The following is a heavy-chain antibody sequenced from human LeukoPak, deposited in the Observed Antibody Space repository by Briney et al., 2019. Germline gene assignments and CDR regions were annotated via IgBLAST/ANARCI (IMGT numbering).Heavy chain of an antibody. V-gene: IGHV3-23*01. Sequence: GGSLRRSCAASGSTFSVAAMTWVRQAPGKGLEWVSLIGASGESTYYADSVKGRFTISGDNSRNTLQLQMNSLRAEDTAVYYCAKGYSNGYGAWGQGTLVTVSS. CDR1: GSTFSVAA. D-gene: IGHD6-19*01. J-gene: IGHJ5*02. CDR3: AKGYSNGYGA. CDR2: IGASGEST.